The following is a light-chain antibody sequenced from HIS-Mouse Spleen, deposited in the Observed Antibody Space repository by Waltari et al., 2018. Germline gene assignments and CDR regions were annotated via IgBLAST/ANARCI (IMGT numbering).Light chain of an antibody. J-gene: IGLJ2*01. CDR3: DSTDSSGNHRV. Sequence: SYELTQPPSVSVSPGQTARITCSGDALPKKYAYWYQQKSGQAPVLVIYEDSQRPSGIPVRCSGSSSGTMATVTISGAQGEDEADYYCDSTDSSGNHRVFGEGTKLTVL. V-gene: IGLV3-10*01. CDR1: ALPKKY. CDR2: EDS.